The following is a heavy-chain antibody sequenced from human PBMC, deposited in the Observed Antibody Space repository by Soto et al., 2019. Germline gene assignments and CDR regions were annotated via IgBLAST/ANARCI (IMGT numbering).Heavy chain of an antibody. CDR1: GFTVSSNY. J-gene: IGHJ4*02. D-gene: IGHD3-22*01. CDR3: ARGKYYYDSSGFDY. Sequence: GGSLRLSCAASGFTVSSNYMSWVRQAPGKGLEWVSVIYSGGSTYYADSVKGRFTISRDNSKNTLYLQMNSLRAEDTAVYYCARGKYYYDSSGFDYWGQGTLVTVSS. CDR2: IYSGGST. V-gene: IGHV3-66*01.